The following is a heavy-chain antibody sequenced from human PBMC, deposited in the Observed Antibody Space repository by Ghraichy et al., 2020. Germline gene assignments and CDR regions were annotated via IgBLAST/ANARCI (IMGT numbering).Heavy chain of an antibody. J-gene: IGHJ3*02. D-gene: IGHD4-23*01. Sequence: GESLNISCAASGFTFSDYYMSWIRQAPGKGLEWVSYISSSGSTIYYADSVKGRFTISRDNAKNSLYLQRNSLRAEDTAVYYCASEVVTRYDAFDIWGQGTMVTVSS. CDR3: ASEVVTRYDAFDI. CDR1: GFTFSDYY. V-gene: IGHV3-11*01. CDR2: ISSSGSTI.